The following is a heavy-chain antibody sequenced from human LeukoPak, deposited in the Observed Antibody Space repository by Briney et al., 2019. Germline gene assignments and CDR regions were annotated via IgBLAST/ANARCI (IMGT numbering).Heavy chain of an antibody. CDR1: GYTFTSYY. CDR3: ARDVQVVPAAIWTWSVTIFDY. J-gene: IGHJ4*02. V-gene: IGHV1-46*01. CDR2: INPSGGST. Sequence: ASVKVSCKASGYTFTSYYMHWVRQAPGQGLEWMGIINPSGGSTSYAQKFQGRVTMTRDTSTSTVYMELSSLRSEDTAVYYRARDVQVVPAAIWTWSVTIFDYWGQGTLVTVSS. D-gene: IGHD2-2*02.